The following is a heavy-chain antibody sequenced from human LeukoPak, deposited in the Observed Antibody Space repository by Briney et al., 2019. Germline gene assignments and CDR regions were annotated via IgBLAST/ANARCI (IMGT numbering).Heavy chain of an antibody. CDR3: AKGPLLTVYYYYMDV. CDR2: ISGSGGST. J-gene: IGHJ6*03. CDR1: GFTFSSYA. D-gene: IGHD3-16*01. V-gene: IGHV3-23*01. Sequence: GGSLRLSCAASGFTFSSYAMSWVRQAPGKGLEWVSAISGSGGSTYYADSVKGRFTISRDNSKNTLYLQMNSLRAEDTAVYYCAKGPLLTVYYYYMDVWGKGTTVTVSS.